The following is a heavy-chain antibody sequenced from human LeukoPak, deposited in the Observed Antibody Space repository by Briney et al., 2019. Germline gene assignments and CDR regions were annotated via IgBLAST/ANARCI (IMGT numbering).Heavy chain of an antibody. D-gene: IGHD6-13*01. V-gene: IGHV3-30*14. Sequence: GRSLRLSCAASGFTFSSYAMHWVRQAPGKGLEWVAVISYDGSNKYYADSVKGRFTISRDNSKNTLYLQMNSLRAEDTAVYYCARVGSSWYGDFQHWGQGTLVTVSS. CDR1: GFTFSSYA. CDR3: ARVGSSWYGDFQH. J-gene: IGHJ1*01. CDR2: ISYDGSNK.